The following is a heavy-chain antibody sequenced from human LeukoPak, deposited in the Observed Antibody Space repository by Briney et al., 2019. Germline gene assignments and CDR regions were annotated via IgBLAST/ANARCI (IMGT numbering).Heavy chain of an antibody. J-gene: IGHJ5*02. CDR2: MNPNSGNT. CDR3: ASNSQLCSSTSCYKMWYWFDP. V-gene: IGHV1-8*02. CDR1: GGTFSSYA. Sequence: ASVKVSCKASGGTFSSYAISWVRQAPGQGLEWMGWMNPNSGNTGYAQKFQGRVTMTRNTSISTAYMELSSLRSEDTAVYYCASNSQLCSSTSCYKMWYWFDPWGQGTLVTISS. D-gene: IGHD2-2*02.